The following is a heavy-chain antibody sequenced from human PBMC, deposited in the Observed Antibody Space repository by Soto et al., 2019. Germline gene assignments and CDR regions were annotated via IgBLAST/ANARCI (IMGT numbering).Heavy chain of an antibody. V-gene: IGHV4-39*01. Sequence: SETLSLTCTVSGGSISSSSYYWGWIRQPPGKGLEWIGSIYYSGSTYYNPSLKSRVTISVDTSKNQFSLKLSSVTAADTAVYYCARRPRQYYYDSSGYSAFDIWGQGTMVTVSS. CDR1: GGSISSSSYY. J-gene: IGHJ3*02. D-gene: IGHD3-22*01. CDR3: ARRPRQYYYDSSGYSAFDI. CDR2: IYYSGST.